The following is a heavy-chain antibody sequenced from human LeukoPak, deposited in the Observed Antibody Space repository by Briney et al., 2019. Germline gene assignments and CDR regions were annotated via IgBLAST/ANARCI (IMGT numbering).Heavy chain of an antibody. J-gene: IGHJ4*02. Sequence: GGSLRLSGAASGFNFGTYAMDWVRQAPGKGLEWVGDISYDGGYQSYAVSVRGRFTISRDNSKNTLYLQMNSLRDEDAAVYYCATESSLSNWGRGTLVTVSS. CDR3: ATESSLSN. CDR1: GFNFGTYA. V-gene: IGHV3-30*04. CDR2: ISYDGGYQ.